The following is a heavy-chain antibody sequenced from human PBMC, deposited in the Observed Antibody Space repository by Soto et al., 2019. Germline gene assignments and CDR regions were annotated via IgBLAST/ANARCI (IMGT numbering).Heavy chain of an antibody. J-gene: IGHJ4*02. D-gene: IGHD6-13*01. CDR2: IYYSGST. Sequence: QVQLQESGPGLVKPSQTLSLTCTVSGGTISSGGYYWSWIRQHPGKGLEWIGYIYYSGSTYYNPSLKSRVTISVDTSKNQFSLKLSSVTAADTAVYYCARGGIAAAAPPDYWGQGTLVTVSS. CDR3: ARGGIAAAAPPDY. V-gene: IGHV4-31*03. CDR1: GGTISSGGYY.